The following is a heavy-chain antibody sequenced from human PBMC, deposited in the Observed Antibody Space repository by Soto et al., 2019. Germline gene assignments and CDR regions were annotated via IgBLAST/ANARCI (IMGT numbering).Heavy chain of an antibody. CDR2: INPSGGST. CDR3: ARDGGDDYSNYEYYYYYYMDV. V-gene: IGHV1-46*03. Sequence: ASVKVSCKASGYTFTSYYMHWVRQAPGQGLEWMGIINPSGGSTSYAQKFQGRVTMTRDTSTSTVYMELSSLRSEDTAVYYCARDGGDDYSNYEYYYYYYMDVWGKGTTVTVSS. CDR1: GYTFTSYY. J-gene: IGHJ6*03. D-gene: IGHD4-4*01.